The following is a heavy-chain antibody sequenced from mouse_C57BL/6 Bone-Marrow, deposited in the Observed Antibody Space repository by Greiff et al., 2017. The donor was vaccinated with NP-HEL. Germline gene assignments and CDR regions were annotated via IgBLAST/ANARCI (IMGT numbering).Heavy chain of an antibody. CDR3: ARRGYYYGSSYDGYFDD. CDR2: INPYNGDT. J-gene: IGHJ1*03. V-gene: IGHV1-20*01. CDR1: GYSFTGYF. Sequence: VQLQQSGPELVKPGDSVKISCKASGYSFTGYFMNWVMQSHGKSLEWIGRINPYNGDTFYNQKFKGKATLTVDKSSSTANMELRSLTSEDSAVYDCARRGYYYGSSYDGYFDDWGKGTTVTVSS. D-gene: IGHD1-1*01.